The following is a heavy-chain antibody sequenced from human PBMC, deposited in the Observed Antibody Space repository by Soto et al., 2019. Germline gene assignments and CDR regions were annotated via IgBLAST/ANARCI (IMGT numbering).Heavy chain of an antibody. CDR1: GYTFTSYA. J-gene: IGHJ4*02. D-gene: IGHD1-26*01. V-gene: IGHV1-3*01. CDR2: INAGNGNT. Sequence: ASVKVSFKASGYTFTSYAMHWVRQAPGQRLEWMGWINAGNGNTKYSQKFQGRVTITRDTSASTAYMELSSLRSEDTAVYYCAGDFTGRYLGLDYWGQGTLVTVSS. CDR3: AGDFTGRYLGLDY.